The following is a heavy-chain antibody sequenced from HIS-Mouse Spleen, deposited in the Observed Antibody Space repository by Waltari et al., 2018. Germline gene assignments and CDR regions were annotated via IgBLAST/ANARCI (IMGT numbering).Heavy chain of an antibody. CDR2: IYYSGST. D-gene: IGHD6-13*01. V-gene: IGHV4-39*07. Sequence: QLQLQESGPGLVKPSETLSLTCTASGGTVSSSSYYWACLRQPPGKGLEWIGSIYYSGSTYYNPSLKSRVTISVDTSKNQFSLKLSSVTAADTAVYYCAREIPYSSSWYDWYFDLWGRGTLVTVSS. J-gene: IGHJ2*01. CDR1: GGTVSSSSYY. CDR3: AREIPYSSSWYDWYFDL.